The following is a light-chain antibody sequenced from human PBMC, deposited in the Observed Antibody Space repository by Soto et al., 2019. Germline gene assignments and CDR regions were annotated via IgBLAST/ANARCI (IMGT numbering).Light chain of an antibody. CDR3: CSYAGSSTYV. Sequence: QSVLTQPASVSGSPGQSITISCTGTSSDVGSYNLVSWYQQHPGKAPKLMIYEVSKRPSGVSNRFSGSKPGNTASLTISGLQAEDEADYYCCSYAGSSTYVFGTGTSHRP. J-gene: IGLJ1*01. CDR1: SSDVGSYNL. CDR2: EVS. V-gene: IGLV2-23*02.